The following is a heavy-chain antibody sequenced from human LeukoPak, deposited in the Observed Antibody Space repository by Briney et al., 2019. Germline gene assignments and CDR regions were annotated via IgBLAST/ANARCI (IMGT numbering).Heavy chain of an antibody. D-gene: IGHD6-19*01. V-gene: IGHV1-24*01. J-gene: IGHJ4*02. CDR1: GYTLTELS. CDR3: ATDLDIAVAGTIFDY. CDR2: FDPEDGET. Sequence: GASMKVSCKVSGYTLTELSMHWVRQAPGKGLEWMGGFDPEDGETIYAQKFQGRVTMTEDTSTDTAYMELSSLRSEDTAVYYCATDLDIAVAGTIFDYWGQGTLVTVSS.